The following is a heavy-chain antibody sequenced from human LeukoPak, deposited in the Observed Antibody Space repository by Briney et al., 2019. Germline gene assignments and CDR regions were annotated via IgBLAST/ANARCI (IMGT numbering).Heavy chain of an antibody. V-gene: IGHV4-4*07. Sequence: SETLSLTCTVSGGSINTYYWSWIRQPAGKGLEWIGRIYSSGTTHYNPSLKSRVTMSVDTSKNQFSLKVSSVSAADTAVYYCTRVLVHGQSDYWGQGTLVTVSS. D-gene: IGHD2-8*01. CDR3: TRVLVHGQSDY. J-gene: IGHJ4*02. CDR1: GGSINTYY. CDR2: IYSSGTT.